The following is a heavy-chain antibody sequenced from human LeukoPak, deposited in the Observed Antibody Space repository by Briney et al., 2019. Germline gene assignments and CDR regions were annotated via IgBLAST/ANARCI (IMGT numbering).Heavy chain of an antibody. CDR2: ISSNGRIT. CDR1: VFTPCTYA. CDR3: ARVRGCYWFDS. D-gene: IGHD6-19*01. V-gene: IGHV3-64*01. Sequence: GSLRLSCAPSVFTPCTYATHGVRHAPGKGGEYVSAISSNGRITYYGNSVKDRFTLSRDNSSNTLYLQMDSPRDEDTAVYYCARVRGCYWFDSWGQGTLVTVSS. J-gene: IGHJ5*02.